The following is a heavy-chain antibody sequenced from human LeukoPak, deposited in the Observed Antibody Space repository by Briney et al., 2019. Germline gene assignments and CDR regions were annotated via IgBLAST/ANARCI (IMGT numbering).Heavy chain of an antibody. CDR3: ARVHYYGSGRPAYGHYYYYMDV. CDR2: IYYSGST. Sequence: PSETLSLTCTVSGGSISSYYWSWIRQPPGKGLEWIGYIYYSGSTNYNPSPKSRVTISVDTSKNQFSLKLSSVTAADTAVYYCARVHYYGSGRPAYGHYYYYMDVWGKGTTVTVSS. CDR1: GGSISSYY. J-gene: IGHJ6*03. V-gene: IGHV4-59*01. D-gene: IGHD3-10*01.